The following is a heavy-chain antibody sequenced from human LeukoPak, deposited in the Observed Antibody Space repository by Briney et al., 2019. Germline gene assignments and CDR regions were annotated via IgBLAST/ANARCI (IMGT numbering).Heavy chain of an antibody. CDR1: GDSISSRNIY. Sequence: ETLSLTCTVSGDSISSRNIYWGWIRQAPGKGLEWIGEINHSGSTNYNPSLKSRVTISVDTSKNQFSLKLSSVTAADTAVYYCARRPYSSGWPLLDYWGQGTLVTVSS. D-gene: IGHD6-19*01. CDR3: ARRPYSSGWPLLDY. V-gene: IGHV4-39*07. J-gene: IGHJ4*02. CDR2: INHSGST.